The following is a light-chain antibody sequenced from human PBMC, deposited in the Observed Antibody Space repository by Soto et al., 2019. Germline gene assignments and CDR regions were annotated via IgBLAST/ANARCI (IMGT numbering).Light chain of an antibody. J-gene: IGKJ4*01. CDR2: AAS. CDR1: QGISSY. CDR3: QQLKSYPVT. Sequence: DIQLTQSPSFLSASVGDRVNITCRASQGISSYLAWYQQEPGKAPKPLIYAASTLQSGVPSRFSGGGSGTEFTLTISSLQPEDFATYYCQQLKSYPVTFGGGTKVEIK. V-gene: IGKV1-9*01.